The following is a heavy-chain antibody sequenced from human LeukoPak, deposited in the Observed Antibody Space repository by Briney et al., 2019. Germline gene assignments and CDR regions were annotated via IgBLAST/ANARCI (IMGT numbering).Heavy chain of an antibody. J-gene: IGHJ5*01. D-gene: IGHD6-19*01. CDR3: AKVDGYNSGWYDS. CDR2: ISWNSGNI. CDR1: GFTFDDYG. Sequence: GGSLRLSCAASGFTFDDYGMHWVRQPPGKGLEWVSGISWNSGNIGYADSVKGRFTISRANAKNSLYLQMNSLRAEDTALYYCAKVDGYNSGWYDSWGQGTLVTVSS. V-gene: IGHV3-9*01.